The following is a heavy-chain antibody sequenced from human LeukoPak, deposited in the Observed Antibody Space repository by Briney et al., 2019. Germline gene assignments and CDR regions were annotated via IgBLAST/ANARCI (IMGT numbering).Heavy chain of an antibody. V-gene: IGHV4-59*04. Sequence: SETLSLTCTVSGGSISSYYWSWIRQPPGKGLEWIGNVYSNGSSSSNPSLKSRVTMSVDTSKNQFSLKLSSVTAADTAVYFCARIAVVRGVFPFWGQGTLVTVSS. CDR3: ARIAVVRGVFPF. CDR2: VYSNGSS. J-gene: IGHJ4*02. D-gene: IGHD3-10*01. CDR1: GGSISSYY.